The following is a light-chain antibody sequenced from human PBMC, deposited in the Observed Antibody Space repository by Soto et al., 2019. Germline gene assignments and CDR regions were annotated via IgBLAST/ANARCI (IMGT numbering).Light chain of an antibody. CDR2: DAS. Sequence: EIMLTQSPDTLSLSPGNRATLSCRASQSVSTYLAWYQQKPGQPPRLLIYDASNRATGIPARFSGSGSGTDFTRTISSLEPEDFAVYYCQQRSNWPPTFGQGTKVEIK. J-gene: IGKJ1*01. CDR3: QQRSNWPPT. CDR1: QSVSTY. V-gene: IGKV3-11*01.